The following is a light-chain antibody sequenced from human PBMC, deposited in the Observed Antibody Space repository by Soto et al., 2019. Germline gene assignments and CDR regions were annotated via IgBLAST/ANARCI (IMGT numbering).Light chain of an antibody. CDR2: SAS. V-gene: IGKV1-9*01. J-gene: IGKJ5*01. CDR3: QQLMSYPIT. CDR1: QTSTVF. Sequence: DIQMTQSPSSLSASVGDSVTITCRASQTSTVFLSWYQQRPGEAPKLLIYSASTLHSGVPSRFSGSGSGTEFTLTINSLQPEDFATYYCQQLMSYPITFGQGTRLEIQ.